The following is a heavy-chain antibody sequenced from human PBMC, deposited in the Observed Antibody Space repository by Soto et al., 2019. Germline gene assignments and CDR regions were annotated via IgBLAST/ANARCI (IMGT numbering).Heavy chain of an antibody. CDR3: ETYPRPYKWTDI. CDR1: GGALTSYP. V-gene: IGHV1-69*06. CDR2: IDPIVDTS. J-gene: IGHJ4*02. D-gene: IGHD1-20*01. Sequence: QVRLEQSGAEVKKPGSSVRVSCQASGGALTSYPIHWVRQAPGQGLEWMGVIDPIVDTSNLAENFKTRLTLTADTSTKTVYMDLTCMRSDDTAIYFCETYPRPYKWTDIWGRGPQLTVSS.